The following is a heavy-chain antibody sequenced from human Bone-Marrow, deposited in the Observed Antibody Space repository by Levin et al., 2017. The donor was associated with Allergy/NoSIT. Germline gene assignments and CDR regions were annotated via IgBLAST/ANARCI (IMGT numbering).Heavy chain of an antibody. J-gene: IGHJ4*02. Sequence: ASVKVSCKASGYTFTRYGINWVRQAPGQGLEWMGWISVYNGDTNYAQDLQGRVSMATDTSTNTAYMELTSLRPDDTAVYYCVRGYCSSPTCYAGGDWGQGTLVTVSS. D-gene: IGHD2-2*01. V-gene: IGHV1-18*01. CDR3: VRGYCSSPTCYAGGD. CDR2: ISVYNGDT. CDR1: GYTFTRYG.